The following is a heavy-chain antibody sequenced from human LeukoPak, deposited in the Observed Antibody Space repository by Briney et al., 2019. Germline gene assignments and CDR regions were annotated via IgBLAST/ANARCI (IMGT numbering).Heavy chain of an antibody. CDR2: INPNSGGT. Sequence: ASVKVSCKASGYTFTGYYMPWVRQAPGQGLEWMGRINPNSGGTNYAQKFQGRVTMTRDTSISTAYMELSRLRSDDTAVYYCARSKSYYDSSGYDYWGQGTLVTVSS. CDR3: ARSKSYYDSSGYDY. CDR1: GYTFTGYY. V-gene: IGHV1-2*06. J-gene: IGHJ4*02. D-gene: IGHD3-22*01.